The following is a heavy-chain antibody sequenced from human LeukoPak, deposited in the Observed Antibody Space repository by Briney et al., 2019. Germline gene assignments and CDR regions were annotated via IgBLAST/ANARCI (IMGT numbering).Heavy chain of an antibody. V-gene: IGHV3-74*01. Sequence: GGSLRLSCAASGFTFSTYWMHWVRQSPGKGLVWVSRINTDGSTTSYADSVKGRFTISRDNAKNTLYLQMNSLTAEDTAVYYCAREDGDAYNFFDYWGQGTLVTVSS. CDR3: AREDGDAYNFFDY. D-gene: IGHD5-24*01. J-gene: IGHJ4*02. CDR1: GFTFSTYW. CDR2: INTDGSTT.